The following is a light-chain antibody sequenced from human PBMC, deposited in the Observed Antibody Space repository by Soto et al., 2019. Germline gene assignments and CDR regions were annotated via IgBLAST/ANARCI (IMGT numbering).Light chain of an antibody. CDR1: QDVSRF. V-gene: IGKV1-9*01. CDR3: QQLNSYVFT. CDR2: AAS. Sequence: DIQLTQSPSFLSASVGDRVTISCRASQDVSRFLAWYQQKPGKAPNLLIYAASTLQSGVPSRFSGSGSGTELTLTISSLQPEDFATYYCQQLNSYVFTFGPGTKVDIK. J-gene: IGKJ3*01.